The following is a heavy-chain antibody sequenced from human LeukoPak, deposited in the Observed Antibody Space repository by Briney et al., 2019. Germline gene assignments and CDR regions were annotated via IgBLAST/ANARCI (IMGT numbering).Heavy chain of an antibody. CDR2: LYYSGST. CDR3: ARGLRQLVRSWHY. J-gene: IGHJ4*02. V-gene: IGHV4-39*01. CDR1: GGSISSSSYY. Sequence: PSETLSLTCSVSGGSISSSSYYWGWIRQPPGEGLEWIGSLYYSGSTYYNASLKSRVTISVDTYKNQFSLKLSSVTAADTAVYYCARGLRQLVRSWHYWGQGTLVTVSS. D-gene: IGHD6-6*01.